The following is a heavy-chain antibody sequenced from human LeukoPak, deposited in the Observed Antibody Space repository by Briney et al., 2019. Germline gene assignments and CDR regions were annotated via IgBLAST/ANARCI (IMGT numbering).Heavy chain of an antibody. CDR2: IYTSGST. D-gene: IGHD4-17*01. CDR3: ARLDYAADY. J-gene: IGHJ4*02. CDR1: GGSISSGSYY. Sequence: SETLSLTCTVSGGSISSGSYYWSWIRQPAGKGLEWIGRIYTSGSTNYNPSLKSRVTISVDTSKNQFSLKLSSVTAADTAVYYCARLDYAADYWGQGTLVTVSS. V-gene: IGHV4-61*02.